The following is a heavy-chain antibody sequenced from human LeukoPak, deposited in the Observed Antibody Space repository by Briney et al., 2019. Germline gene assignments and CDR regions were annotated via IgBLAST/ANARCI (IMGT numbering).Heavy chain of an antibody. J-gene: IGHJ4*02. D-gene: IGHD4-23*01. CDR1: GFTFTGYA. CDR3: AKGTTTLVVTKIDY. V-gene: IGHV3-23*01. Sequence: GGSLRLSRAASGFTFTGYAMIWVRQAPGKGLDWVSVISGSGGNTYYADSVKGRFTISRDNSKNTLYLQMNSLRAEGTAVYYCAKGTTTLVVTKIDYWGQGTLVTVSS. CDR2: ISGSGGNT.